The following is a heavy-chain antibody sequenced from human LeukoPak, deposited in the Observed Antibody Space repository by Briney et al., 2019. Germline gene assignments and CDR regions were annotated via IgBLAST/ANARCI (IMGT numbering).Heavy chain of an antibody. J-gene: IGHJ6*02. Sequence: SQTLSLTCTVSGGSISSGGYYWSWIRQPPGKGLECIGYIYYSGSTYYNPSLKSRVTISVDTSKNQFSLKLSSVTAADTAVYYCARDYTDYGMDVWGQGTTVTVSS. V-gene: IGHV4-31*03. D-gene: IGHD3-16*01. CDR2: IYYSGST. CDR3: ARDYTDYGMDV. CDR1: GGSISSGGYY.